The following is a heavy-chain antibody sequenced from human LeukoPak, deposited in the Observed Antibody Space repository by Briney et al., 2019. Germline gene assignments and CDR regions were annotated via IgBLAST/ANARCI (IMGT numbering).Heavy chain of an antibody. D-gene: IGHD5-18*01. CDR3: ARGLLRDGYTYTYSFDY. CDR2: VYMGGTT. J-gene: IGHJ4*02. V-gene: IGHV3-66*01. Sequence: GGSLRLSCAASGFTVSTNYMNWVRQAPGKGLEWVSVVYMGGTTYYADSVKGRFTISRDSTKNTIYLRMNNLRAEDTAVYYCARGLLRDGYTYTYSFDYWGQGTLVTVSS. CDR1: GFTVSTNY.